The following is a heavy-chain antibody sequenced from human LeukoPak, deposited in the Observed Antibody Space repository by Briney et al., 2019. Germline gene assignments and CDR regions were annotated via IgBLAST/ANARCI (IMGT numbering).Heavy chain of an antibody. D-gene: IGHD2-21*02. CDR3: ARSGCGGDCYSPYYYYYGMDV. J-gene: IGHJ6*02. Sequence: SETLSLTCTVSGGSMNNYYWNWIRQPPGKGLEWIGYSYYSGSTNYNPSLKSRVNISVDTSKNQFSLKLSSVTAADTAVYYCARSGCGGDCYSPYYYYYGMDVWGQGTTVTVSS. CDR2: SYYSGST. V-gene: IGHV4-59*12. CDR1: GGSMNNYY.